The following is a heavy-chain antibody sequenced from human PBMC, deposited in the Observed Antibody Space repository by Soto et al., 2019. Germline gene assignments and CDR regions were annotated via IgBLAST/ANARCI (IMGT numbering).Heavy chain of an antibody. J-gene: IGHJ4*02. Sequence: SETLFLTCTVSGGSICSYYWSWIRQPPGKGLEWIGYIYYSGSTNYNPSLKSRVTISVDTSKNQFSLKPSSVTAADTAVYYCARRYGDYFDYWGQGTLVTVSS. D-gene: IGHD4-17*01. CDR3: ARRYGDYFDY. CDR2: IYYSGST. CDR1: GGSICSYY. V-gene: IGHV4-59*08.